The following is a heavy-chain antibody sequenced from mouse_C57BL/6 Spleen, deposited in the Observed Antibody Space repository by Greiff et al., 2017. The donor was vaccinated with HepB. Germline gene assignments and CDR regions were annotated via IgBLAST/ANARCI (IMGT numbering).Heavy chain of an antibody. V-gene: IGHV1-66*01. CDR1: GYSFTSYY. CDR3: ARGSSGYPAAMDY. CDR2: IYPGSGNT. J-gene: IGHJ4*01. Sequence: VQLQQSGPELVKPGASVKISCKASGYSFTSYYIHWVKQRPGQGLEWIGWIYPGSGNTKYNEKFKGKATLTADTSSSTAYMQLSSLTSEDSAVYYCARGSSGYPAAMDYWGQGTSVTVSS. D-gene: IGHD3-2*02.